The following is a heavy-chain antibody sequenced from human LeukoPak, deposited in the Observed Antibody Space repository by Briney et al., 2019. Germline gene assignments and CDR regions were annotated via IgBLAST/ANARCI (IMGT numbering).Heavy chain of an antibody. J-gene: IGHJ4*02. D-gene: IGHD1-1*01. CDR1: GGTFSSYA. CDR2: IIPIFGTA. Sequence: GASVKVSCKASGGTFSSYAISWVRQAPGQGLEWMGGIIPIFGTANYAQKFQGRVTITADESTSTAYMELSSLRSEDTAVYYCARQKPYNWNLEGDGCYFDYWGQGTLVTVSS. CDR3: ARQKPYNWNLEGDGCYFDY. V-gene: IGHV1-69*13.